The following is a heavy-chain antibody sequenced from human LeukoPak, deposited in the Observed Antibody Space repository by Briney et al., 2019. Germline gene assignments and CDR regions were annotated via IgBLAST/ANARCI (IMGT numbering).Heavy chain of an antibody. CDR3: ARGMYNWNYGGSPTTDYYYYMDV. D-gene: IGHD1-7*01. CDR1: GYTFTSYG. Sequence: ASVKVSCKASGYTFTSYGISWVRQAPGQGLEWMGGIIPIFGTANYAQKFQGRVTITADKSTSTAYMELSSLRSEDTAVYYCARGMYNWNYGGSPTTDYYYYMDVWGKGTTVTVSS. J-gene: IGHJ6*03. CDR2: IIPIFGTA. V-gene: IGHV1-69*06.